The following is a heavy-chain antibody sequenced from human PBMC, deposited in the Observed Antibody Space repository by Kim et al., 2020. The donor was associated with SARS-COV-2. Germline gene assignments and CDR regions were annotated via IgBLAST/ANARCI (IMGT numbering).Heavy chain of an antibody. V-gene: IGHV3-33*01. CDR2: IWHDGSHQ. CDR1: GLIFSPYG. J-gene: IGHJ6*02. CDR3: TRDSYPEGLDV. D-gene: IGHD2-15*01. Sequence: GGSLRLSCAASGLIFSPYGMHWSRQAPGEGLDWVAVIWHDGSHQFYADSVKGRFTISRDNSKNMLYLQMNSVRAEDTAVYYCTRDSYPEGLDVWGQGTTVTVSS.